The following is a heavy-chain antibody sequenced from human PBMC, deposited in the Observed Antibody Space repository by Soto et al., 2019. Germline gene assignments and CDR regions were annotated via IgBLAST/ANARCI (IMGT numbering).Heavy chain of an antibody. CDR1: GGTFSSYT. J-gene: IGHJ6*03. CDR3: AKELELPPYYYYYMDV. V-gene: IGHV1-69*04. Sequence: ASVKVSCKASGGTFSSYTISWVRQAPGQGLEWLGRIIPILGIANYAQKFQGRVTITADKSTSTAYMELSSLRSEDTAVYYCAKELELPPYYYYYMDVWAKGPRSPSP. CDR2: IIPILGIA. D-gene: IGHD1-7*01.